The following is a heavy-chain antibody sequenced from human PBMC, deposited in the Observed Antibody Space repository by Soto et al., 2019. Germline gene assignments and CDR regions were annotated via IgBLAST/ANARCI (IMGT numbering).Heavy chain of an antibody. D-gene: IGHD1-26*01. CDR1: GYTFTSND. CDR2: MNPNSGNT. J-gene: IGHJ5*02. Sequence: GGSVKVSCKASGYTFTSNDVNWVRQATGQGLEWMGWMNPNSGNTGYAQKFQGRVTMTRNTSISTAYMELSSLGSEDTAVYYCARGRSGSPRWFDPWGQGTLVTVSS. CDR3: ARGRSGSPRWFDP. V-gene: IGHV1-8*01.